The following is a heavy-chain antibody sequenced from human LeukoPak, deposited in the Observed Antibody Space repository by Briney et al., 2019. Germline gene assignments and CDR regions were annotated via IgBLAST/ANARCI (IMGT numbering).Heavy chain of an antibody. CDR1: GFTFNEYY. CDR2: MSGSGEIT. CDR3: ARKTRTEYSSSWYWWFDP. D-gene: IGHD6-13*01. J-gene: IGHJ5*02. V-gene: IGHV3-11*04. Sequence: KPGGSLRLSCAASGFTFNEYYICWIRQAPGKGPEWVSAMSGSGEITSYADSVKGRITMSRDNAKNSVYLQMNSLRAEDTAVYYCARKTRTEYSSSWYWWFDPWGQGTLVTVSS.